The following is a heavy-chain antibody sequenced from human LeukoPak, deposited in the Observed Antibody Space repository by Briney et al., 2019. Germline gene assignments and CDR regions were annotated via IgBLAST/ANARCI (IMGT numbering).Heavy chain of an antibody. V-gene: IGHV3-7*01. CDR2: IKQDGSEK. J-gene: IGHJ6*04. CDR3: AREWAVPAASGLDV. Sequence: PGGSLRLSXAASGFTFSSYWMSWVRQAPGKGLEWVANIKQDGSEKYYVDSVKGRFTISRDNAKNSLYLQMNSLRAEDTAVYYCAREWAVPAASGLDVWGKGTTVTVSS. CDR1: GFTFSSYW. D-gene: IGHD2-2*01.